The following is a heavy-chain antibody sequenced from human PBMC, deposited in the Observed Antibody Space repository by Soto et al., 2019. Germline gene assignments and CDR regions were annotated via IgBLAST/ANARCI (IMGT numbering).Heavy chain of an antibody. CDR2: ISDRGDI. V-gene: IGHV4-59*08. CDR1: GISITSSY. CDR3: ARGRHWFGP. J-gene: IGHJ5*02. Sequence: PSETLSLTCTVSGISITSSYWNWFRQSPGKGLEWIGQISDRGDINYNPPLESRVAISTDTSKSQVSLTLTAVNAADTAVYFCARGRHWFGPWGQGTLVTVSS.